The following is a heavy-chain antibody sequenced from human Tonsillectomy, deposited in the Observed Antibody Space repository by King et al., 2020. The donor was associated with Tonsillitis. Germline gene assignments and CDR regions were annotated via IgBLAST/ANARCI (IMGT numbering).Heavy chain of an antibody. CDR3: AHSSYYDYIWGNNAWAEDV. J-gene: IGHJ4*02. V-gene: IGHV1-69*01. CDR2: IIPIFRPA. D-gene: IGHD3-16*01. CDR1: GGAFSRYA. Sequence: LVQSGAEVKKPGSSVKISCKASGGAFSRYAISWVRQAPGQGLEWMGEIIPIFRPANYVHTFEGRVTIIADELTSTVYMELSGLRSEDTAVYYCAHSSYYDYIWGNNAWAEDVWGQGTLVTVSS.